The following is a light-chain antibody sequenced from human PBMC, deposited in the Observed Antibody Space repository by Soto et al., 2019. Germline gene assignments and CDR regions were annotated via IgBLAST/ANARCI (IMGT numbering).Light chain of an antibody. V-gene: IGKV1-5*03. CDR1: QGIGDW. J-gene: IGKJ1*01. CDR2: KAS. Sequence: DIQMTQSPSTLSASVGDRVTITCRASQGIGDWLAWFQQKPGKAPKLLIYKASNLESGVPSTFSGSASGTEFTLTISSLQPDDSAIYYCQHYYDHSWTFGQGTKVEIK. CDR3: QHYYDHSWT.